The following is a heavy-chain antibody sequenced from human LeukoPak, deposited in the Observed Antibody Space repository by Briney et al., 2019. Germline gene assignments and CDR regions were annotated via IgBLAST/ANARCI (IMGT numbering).Heavy chain of an antibody. J-gene: IGHJ4*02. D-gene: IGHD4-23*01. V-gene: IGHV3-21*01. CDR1: GFTFSSYS. Sequence: GGSLRLSCAASGFTFSSYSMNWVRQAPGKGLEWVSSISSSSSYIYYADSVKGRFTISRDNAKNSLYLQMNSLRAEDTAVYYCARDGGATVVATRFDYWGQGTPVTVSS. CDR3: ARDGGATVVATRFDY. CDR2: ISSSSSYI.